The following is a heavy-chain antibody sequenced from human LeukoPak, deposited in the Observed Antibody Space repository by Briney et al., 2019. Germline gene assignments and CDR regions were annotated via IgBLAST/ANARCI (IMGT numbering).Heavy chain of an antibody. CDR2: ITNGGGTT. Sequence: QAGGSLRLSCAASGFTFSSYAMSWVRQAPGKGLEWVSAITNGGGTTYYADYVKGRFTISRDNSKNTLYLQMISLRAEDTAVYYCARDPPHVSWLFDYWGQGTLVTVSS. CDR3: ARDPPHVSWLFDY. V-gene: IGHV3-23*01. D-gene: IGHD3-16*01. CDR1: GFTFSSYA. J-gene: IGHJ4*02.